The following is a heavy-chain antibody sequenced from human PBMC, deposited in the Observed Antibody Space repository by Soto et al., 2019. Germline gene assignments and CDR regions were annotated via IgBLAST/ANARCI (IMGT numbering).Heavy chain of an antibody. CDR3: ARVTLTSVEVADVYYFDY. V-gene: IGHV4-61*01. Sequence: SETLSLTCTVSGGSVRSGRYYWSWIRQPPGKGLEWIGYVFYSGSTRYNPSLNSRVTISVDTSKNQLSLKLTSVTAADKAMYYCARVTLTSVEVADVYYFDYWGQGTMVT. J-gene: IGHJ4*02. CDR1: GGSVRSGRYY. CDR2: VFYSGST. D-gene: IGHD6-19*01.